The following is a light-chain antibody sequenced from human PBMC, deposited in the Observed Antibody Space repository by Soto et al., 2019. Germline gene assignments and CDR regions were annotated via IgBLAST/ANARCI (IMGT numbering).Light chain of an antibody. CDR1: QSISSW. CDR3: QQYNSYSRT. CDR2: KAS. V-gene: IGKV1-5*03. J-gene: IGKJ1*01. Sequence: DIQMTQSPSTLSASVGDRVTITCRASQSISSWLAWYQQKPGKAPKLLIYKASSLESGVPSRFSGSGSGTEFTLTISSLQPVDFATYYCQQYNSYSRTFGQGTNVEIK.